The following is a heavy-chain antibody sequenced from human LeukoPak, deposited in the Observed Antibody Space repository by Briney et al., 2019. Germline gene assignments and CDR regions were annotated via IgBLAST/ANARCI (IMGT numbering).Heavy chain of an antibody. CDR3: ARVGGYSYGYKFDP. CDR2: IYYSGST. Sequence: SETLSLTCTVSGDSISSYYWSWVRQPPGRGLEWIGYIYYSGSTNYNPSLKSRVTISVDTSKNQFSLKLSSVTAADTAVYYCARVGGYSYGYKFDPWGQGTLVTVSS. CDR1: GDSISSYY. V-gene: IGHV4-59*12. J-gene: IGHJ5*02. D-gene: IGHD5-18*01.